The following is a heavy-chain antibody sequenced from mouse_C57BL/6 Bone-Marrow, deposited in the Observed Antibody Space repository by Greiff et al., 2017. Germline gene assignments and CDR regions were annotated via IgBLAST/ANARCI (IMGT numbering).Heavy chain of an antibody. CDR2: ISNLAYSI. CDR3: AVGNCGGYFDV. CDR1: GFTFSDYG. V-gene: IGHV5-15*01. J-gene: IGHJ1*03. D-gene: IGHD3-3*01. Sequence: DVMLVESGGGLVQPGGSLKLSCAASGFTFSDYGMAWVRQAPRKGPEWVAFISNLAYSIYYADTVTGRFTISRENAKNTLYLEMSSLRSEDTAMYYCAVGNCGGYFDVWGTGTTVTVSS.